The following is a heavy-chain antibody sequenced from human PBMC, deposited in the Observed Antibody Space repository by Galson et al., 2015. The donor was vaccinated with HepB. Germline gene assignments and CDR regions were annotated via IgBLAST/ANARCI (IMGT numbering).Heavy chain of an antibody. V-gene: IGHV3-74*01. CDR1: GFTFSSYW. CDR3: ASDIVVVPAAMRGVI. Sequence: SLRLSCAASGFTFSSYWMHWVRQAPGKGLVWVSRINSDGSSTSYADSVKGRFTISRDNAKNTLYLQMNSLRAEDTAVYYCASDIVVVPAAMRGVIWGQGTLVTVSS. J-gene: IGHJ4*02. D-gene: IGHD2-2*01. CDR2: INSDGSST.